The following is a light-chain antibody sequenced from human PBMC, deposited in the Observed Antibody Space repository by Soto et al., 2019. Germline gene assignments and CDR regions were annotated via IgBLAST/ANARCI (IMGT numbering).Light chain of an antibody. CDR3: SSYPSGTTPLV. CDR2: EVS. V-gene: IGLV2-14*01. CDR1: SGDVGGYIY. J-gene: IGLJ1*01. Sequence: QSALTQPASVSGSPGQSITISCTGTSGDVGGYIYVSWYQQHPGKAPKLMIYEVSYRPSGVSNRFSGSKSGNTASLTISGLQAEDEADSYCSSYPSGTTPLVFGTGTKVTVL.